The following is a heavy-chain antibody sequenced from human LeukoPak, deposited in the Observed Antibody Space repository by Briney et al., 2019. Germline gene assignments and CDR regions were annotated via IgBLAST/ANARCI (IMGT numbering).Heavy chain of an antibody. CDR2: ISDSGGRT. V-gene: IGHV3-23*01. J-gene: IGHJ4*02. CDR1: GVNFSSYA. D-gene: IGHD3-16*01. Sequence: GGSLRLSCAASGVNFSSYAMSWVRQTPGKGLEWVSSISDSGGRTYSAASVKGRFTISRDNSKNTLFLQLNSLRADDTAVYYCAKDLGLDFWGQGTLVTVSS. CDR3: AKDLGLDF.